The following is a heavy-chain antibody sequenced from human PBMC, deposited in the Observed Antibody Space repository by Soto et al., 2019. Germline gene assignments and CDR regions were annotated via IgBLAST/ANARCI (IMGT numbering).Heavy chain of an antibody. V-gene: IGHV1-46*02. D-gene: IGHD2-15*01. CDR2: INPSGGST. CDR1: GYTFNSYY. CDR3: ARSLNRGVVVAATGFDY. Sequence: ASLKVSCKASGYTFNSYYMHWVRQAPGQGLEWMGIINPSGGSTSYAQKFQGRVTMTRDTSTSTVYMELSSLRSEDTAVYYCARSLNRGVVVAATGFDYWGQGTLDTVSS. J-gene: IGHJ4*02.